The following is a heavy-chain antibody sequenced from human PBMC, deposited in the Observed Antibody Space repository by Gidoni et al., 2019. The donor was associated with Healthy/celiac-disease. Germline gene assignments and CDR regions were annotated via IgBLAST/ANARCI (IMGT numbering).Heavy chain of an antibody. CDR1: GFTFSSYS. V-gene: IGHV3-21*01. D-gene: IGHD6-13*01. CDR2: ISSSSSYI. Sequence: EVQLVESGGGLVKPGGSLRLSCAASGFTFSSYSMNWVRQAPGKGLEWVSSISSSSSYIYYADSVKGRFTISRDNAKNSLYLQMNSLRAEDTAVYYCARDSDFYSSWYRNWFDPWGQGTLVTVSS. CDR3: ARDSDFYSSWYRNWFDP. J-gene: IGHJ5*02.